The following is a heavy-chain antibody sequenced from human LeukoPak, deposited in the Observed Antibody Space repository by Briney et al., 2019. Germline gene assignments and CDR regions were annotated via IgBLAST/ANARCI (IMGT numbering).Heavy chain of an antibody. V-gene: IGHV4-4*02. CDR3: ARSGVAVAGDYYYMDV. CDR1: GGSISSSNW. D-gene: IGHD6-19*01. CDR2: IYHSGST. Sequence: PSETLSLTCAVSGGSISSSNWWSWVRQPPGKGLEWIGEIYHSGSTNYNPSLKSRVTISVDTSKNQFSLKLSSVTAADTAVYYCARSGVAVAGDYYYMDVWGKGTTVTISS. J-gene: IGHJ6*03.